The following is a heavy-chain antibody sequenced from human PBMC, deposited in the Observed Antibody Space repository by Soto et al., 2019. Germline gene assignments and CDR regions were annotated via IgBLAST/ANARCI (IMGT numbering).Heavy chain of an antibody. V-gene: IGHV1-18*01. CDR1: GYTFTSYG. Sequence: GASVKVSCKASGYTFTSYGISWVRQAPGQGLEWMGWISAYNGNTNYAQKLQGRVTMTTDTSTSTAYMELRSLRSDDTAVYYCARDVAMWGGLELRLLGWFDPWGQGTLVTVSS. CDR3: ARDVAMWGGLELRLLGWFDP. CDR2: ISAYNGNT. J-gene: IGHJ5*02. D-gene: IGHD1-7*01.